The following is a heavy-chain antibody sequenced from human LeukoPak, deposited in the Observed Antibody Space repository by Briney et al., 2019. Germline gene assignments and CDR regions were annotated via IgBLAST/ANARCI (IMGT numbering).Heavy chain of an antibody. D-gene: IGHD1-7*01. Sequence: GGSLRLSCEASGFNFNTYSMAWVRQAPGKGLEWVSIISRASESIFYADSVKGRFTISRDNAKNSLYLQMNGLRAEDTAAYYCARGATDTTRWFDPWGQGTLVTVSS. J-gene: IGHJ5*02. CDR2: ISRASESI. V-gene: IGHV3-21*01. CDR3: ARGATDTTRWFDP. CDR1: GFNFNTYS.